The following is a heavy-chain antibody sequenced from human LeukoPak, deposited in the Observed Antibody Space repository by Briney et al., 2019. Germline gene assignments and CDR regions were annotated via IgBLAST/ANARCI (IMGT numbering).Heavy chain of an antibody. CDR2: IKTDGSEI. V-gene: IGHV3-74*01. CDR1: GFTFSSYW. J-gene: IGHJ4*02. Sequence: GGSLRLSCAASGFTFSSYWMHCVRQVPGKDLMWVSRIKTDGSEISYADAVEGRFTISRDNAKNRVYLQMNSLRADDAAVYYCARGGIVGDYWGQGILVTVSS. D-gene: IGHD1-26*01. CDR3: ARGGIVGDY.